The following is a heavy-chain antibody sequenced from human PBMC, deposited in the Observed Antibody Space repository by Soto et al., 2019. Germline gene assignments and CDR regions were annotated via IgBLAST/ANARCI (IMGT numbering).Heavy chain of an antibody. CDR3: ASRWDSGTEDHFDF. V-gene: IGHV5-51*01. CDR1: GYTFTTYW. D-gene: IGHD1-26*01. CDR2: VYPGDSDV. Sequence: GESLKICCQGSGYTFTTYWIGWVRQMPGKGLEWMGIVYPGDSDVRYSPSFQGQVTISAEKSISTAYLQWSSLKASDTAVYYCASRWDSGTEDHFDFWGQGTVVTVSS. J-gene: IGHJ4*02.